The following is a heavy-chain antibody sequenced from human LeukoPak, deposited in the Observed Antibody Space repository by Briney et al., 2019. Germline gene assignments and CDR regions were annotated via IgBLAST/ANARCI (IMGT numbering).Heavy chain of an antibody. J-gene: IGHJ4*02. D-gene: IGHD3-9*01. Sequence: GGSLRLPCAASGFTFSSYSMNWVRQAPGKGLEWVSSISSSSSYIYYADSVKGRFTISRDNAKNSLYLQMNSLRAEDTAVYYCARDLYILTGYYKAEVSDYWGQGTLVTVSS. CDR1: GFTFSSYS. CDR2: ISSSSSYI. CDR3: ARDLYILTGYYKAEVSDY. V-gene: IGHV3-21*01.